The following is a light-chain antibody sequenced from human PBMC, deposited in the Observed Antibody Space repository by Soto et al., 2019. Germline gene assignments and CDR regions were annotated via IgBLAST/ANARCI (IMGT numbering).Light chain of an antibody. Sequence: EIVMTQSPATLSVSPGERATLSCRPSQSVSNNLAWYQQKPGQAPRLLIYDTSTRATGISARFSGSGSGTDFTLTISSLQSEDFAVYYCQQYSNWYTFGQGTKLEIK. V-gene: IGKV3-15*01. CDR2: DTS. CDR3: QQYSNWYT. CDR1: QSVSNN. J-gene: IGKJ2*01.